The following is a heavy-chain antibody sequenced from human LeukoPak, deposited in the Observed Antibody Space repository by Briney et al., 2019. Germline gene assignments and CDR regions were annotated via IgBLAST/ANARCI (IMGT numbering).Heavy chain of an antibody. CDR1: GFTFSSYA. CDR3: ARAEPVVTASIAYAFDI. V-gene: IGHV3-23*01. D-gene: IGHD2-21*02. Sequence: GGSLRLSCAASGFTFSSYAMSWVRQAPGKGLEWVSAISGSGGSTYYADSVKGRFTISRDNSKNTLYLQINSLRAEDTAVYYCARAEPVVTASIAYAFDIWGQGTMVTVSS. J-gene: IGHJ3*02. CDR2: ISGSGGST.